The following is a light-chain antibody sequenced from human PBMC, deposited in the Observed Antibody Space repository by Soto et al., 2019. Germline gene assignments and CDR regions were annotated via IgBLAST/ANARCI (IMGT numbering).Light chain of an antibody. CDR2: DTS. CDR3: QQRNDWPPAT. V-gene: IGKV3-11*01. CDR1: QSVSFY. J-gene: IGKJ4*01. Sequence: VLTQSPATLSLSPGERATLSCRASQSVSFYLAWYQQKPGQAPRLLIYDTSKRAPGIPARFSGSVSGTDFTLTITSVEPEDFAVYYCQQRNDWPPATFGGGTKVEIK.